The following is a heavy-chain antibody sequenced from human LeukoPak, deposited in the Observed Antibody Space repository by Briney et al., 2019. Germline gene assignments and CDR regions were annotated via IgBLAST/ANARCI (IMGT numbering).Heavy chain of an antibody. V-gene: IGHV1-46*01. D-gene: IGHD7-27*01. J-gene: IGHJ4*02. CDR1: GYAFSNHY. CDR3: ARAKTVNGDLDY. CDR2: ITPGGEGT. Sequence: ASVKVSFKASGYAFSNHYIHWVRQAPGQGLEWMGIITPGGEGTKYAQKFQGRVSMTTDTSTRTVYLSLSSLRPEDTAVYHCARAKTVNGDLDYWGQGTLVTVSS.